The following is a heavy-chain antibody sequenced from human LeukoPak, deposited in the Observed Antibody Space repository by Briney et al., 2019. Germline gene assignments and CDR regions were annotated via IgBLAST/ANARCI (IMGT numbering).Heavy chain of an antibody. CDR2: MYAGGTT. D-gene: IGHD6-19*01. CDR1: GVIVSRNF. CDR3: ARGSGSGWPLDR. V-gene: IGHV3-53*01. J-gene: IGHJ5*02. Sequence: GSLRLSCAASGVIVSRNFMSWVRQAPGKGLQWVAIMYAGGTTDYSDSVRGRFHISRDSSNNTLSLQINSLRAEDTAVYYCARGSGSGWPLDRWGQGTLVTVSS.